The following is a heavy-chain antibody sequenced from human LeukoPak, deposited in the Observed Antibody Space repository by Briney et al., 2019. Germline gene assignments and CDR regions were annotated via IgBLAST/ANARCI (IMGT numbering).Heavy chain of an antibody. V-gene: IGHV1-8*01. CDR1: GYTFTSYD. CDR3: ARGAPGSYCSGGSCPYFDY. CDR2: VNPNSGHT. J-gene: IGHJ4*02. Sequence: GASVKVSCKASGYTFTSYDVNWVRQATGQGLEWMGWVNPNSGHTGYAQKFQGRVTMTTSTSISTAYMELSSLRSEDTAVYYCARGAPGSYCSGGSCPYFDYWGQGTLVSVSS. D-gene: IGHD2-15*01.